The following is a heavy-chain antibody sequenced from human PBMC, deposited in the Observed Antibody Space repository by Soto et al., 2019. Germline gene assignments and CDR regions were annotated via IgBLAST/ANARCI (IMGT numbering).Heavy chain of an antibody. CDR1: GYTFTSYA. CDR2: INAGNGNT. V-gene: IGHV1-3*01. CDR3: ARDKDTAMAPIIDY. Sequence: QVQLVQSGAEVKKPGASVKVSCKASGYTFTSYAMHWVRQAPGQRLEWMGWINAGNGNTKYSQKFQGRVTITRDTXXSTAYMELSSLRSEDTAVYYCARDKDTAMAPIIDYWGQGTLVTVSS. J-gene: IGHJ4*02. D-gene: IGHD5-18*01.